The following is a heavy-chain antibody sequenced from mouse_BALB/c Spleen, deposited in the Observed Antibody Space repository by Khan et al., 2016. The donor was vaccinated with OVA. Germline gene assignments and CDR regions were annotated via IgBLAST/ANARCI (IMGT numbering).Heavy chain of an antibody. CDR2: ISSSGSYS. D-gene: IGHD2-10*01. Sequence: EVQGVESGGGLVKPGGSLKLSCAASGFAFISCDMSWVRQTPEKQLEWVATISSSGSYSYYPDSVKGRSTIPSHIDRKTLYLKMRSLRSEGKAFYYCSRPSYYGNPLFTYWGQGTLVTVSA. J-gene: IGHJ3*01. CDR3: SRPSYYGNPLFTY. V-gene: IGHV5-9*02. CDR1: GFAFISCD.